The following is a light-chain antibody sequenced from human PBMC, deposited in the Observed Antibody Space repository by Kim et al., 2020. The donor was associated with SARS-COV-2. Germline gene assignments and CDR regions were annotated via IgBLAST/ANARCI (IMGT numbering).Light chain of an antibody. CDR3: SSYAGSGLGV. J-gene: IGLJ3*02. CDR1: NSDVGSYNL. CDR2: EVN. V-gene: IGLV2-23*02. Sequence: QSALTQPASVSGSPGQLITSSCTGTNSDVGSYNLVSWYQQHPGKAPKLMIYEVNNRPSGVSDRFSGSKSGNTASLTISGLQAEDEADYYCSSYAGSGLGVFGGGTQLTVL.